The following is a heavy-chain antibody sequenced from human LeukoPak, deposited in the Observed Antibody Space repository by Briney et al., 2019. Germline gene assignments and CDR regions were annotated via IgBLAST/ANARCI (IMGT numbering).Heavy chain of an antibody. V-gene: IGHV1-58*02. Sequence: SVKVSCKASGFTFTSSTIQWVRQARGQRLEWIGWIVVGSGNTNYAQKFQERVIITSDMSTTTVYMELSSLRSEDTAVYYCAGTPWFGELTLDYWGQGTLVTVSS. J-gene: IGHJ4*02. CDR3: AGTPWFGELTLDY. CDR1: GFTFTSST. CDR2: IVVGSGNT. D-gene: IGHD3-10*01.